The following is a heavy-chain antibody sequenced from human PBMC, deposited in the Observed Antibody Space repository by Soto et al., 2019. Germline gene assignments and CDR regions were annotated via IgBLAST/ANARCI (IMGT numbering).Heavy chain of an antibody. J-gene: IGHJ4*02. Sequence: QVQLQESGPGLVKPSQTLSLTCTVSGGSISSGGYYWSWIRQHPGKGLEWIGYIYYSGSTYYNPSLKSRVTTSVDTSKNQFSLKLSSVTAADTAVYYCARGPNYYGSGSYYNRRYYFDYWGQGTLVTVSS. D-gene: IGHD3-10*01. CDR2: IYYSGST. CDR1: GGSISSGGYY. V-gene: IGHV4-31*03. CDR3: ARGPNYYGSGSYYNRRYYFDY.